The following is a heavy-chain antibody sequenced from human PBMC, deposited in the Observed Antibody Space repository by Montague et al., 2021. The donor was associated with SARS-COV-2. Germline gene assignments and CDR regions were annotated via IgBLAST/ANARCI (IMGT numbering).Heavy chain of an antibody. CDR3: ARGPVGVAARLRYYFDQ. V-gene: IGHV4-34*01. CDR2: VNHSGHT. D-gene: IGHD6-6*01. Sequence: SETLSLTCAVYGASLSSDHWSCILHHPGKGLQWILGVNHSGHTNXNVSLKRRGTMSVDTSTNQFSLKVRSVTAADTAVYYCARGPVGVAARLRYYFDQWGQGTLVTVSS. J-gene: IGHJ4*02. CDR1: GASLSSDH.